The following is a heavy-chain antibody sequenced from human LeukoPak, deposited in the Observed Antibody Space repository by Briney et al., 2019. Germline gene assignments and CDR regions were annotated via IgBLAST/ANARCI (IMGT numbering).Heavy chain of an antibody. D-gene: IGHD2-2*02. V-gene: IGHV1-18*01. J-gene: IGHJ4*02. CDR3: ARSAYCSSTSCYTFDY. CDR1: EYTFTSYD. Sequence: ASVKVSCKASEYTFTSYDINWVRQAPGQGLEWMGWISAYNGNTNYAQKLQGRVTMTTDTSTSTAYMELRSLRSDDTAVYYCARSAYCSSTSCYTFDYWGRGTLVTVSS. CDR2: ISAYNGNT.